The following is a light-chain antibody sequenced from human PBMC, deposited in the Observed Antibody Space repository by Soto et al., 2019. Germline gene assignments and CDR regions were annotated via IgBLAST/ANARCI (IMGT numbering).Light chain of an antibody. CDR2: DVS. CDR3: TSFTSSSTLYV. J-gene: IGLJ1*01. Sequence: QSALTQPASVSGSPGQSITISCTGTGSDVGAYNYVSWYQQHPDKAPKLMIYDVSDRPSGVSNRFSGSKSGNTASLTISGXXAEDEADYYCTSFTSSSTLYVFGAGTKLTVL. V-gene: IGLV2-14*01. CDR1: GSDVGAYNY.